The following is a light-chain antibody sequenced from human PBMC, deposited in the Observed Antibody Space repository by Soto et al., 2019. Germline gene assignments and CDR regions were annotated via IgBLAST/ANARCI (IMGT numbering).Light chain of an antibody. V-gene: IGKV1-5*03. CDR1: QSISRY. CDR2: KAS. J-gene: IGKJ1*01. CDR3: QQYSVYSRT. Sequence: DIQMTQSPSTLSASVGDRVTITCRASQSISRYLAWYQQKPGKAPKLLIYKASSLESGVPSRFSGSGSGTEFTLTISGLQADDVATYYCQQYSVYSRTFGQGTKVEIK.